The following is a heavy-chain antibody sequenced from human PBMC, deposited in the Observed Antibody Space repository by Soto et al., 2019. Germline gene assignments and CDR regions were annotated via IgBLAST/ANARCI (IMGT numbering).Heavy chain of an antibody. V-gene: IGHV3-30*04. CDR3: AREDEGGGPKVPSDY. Sequence: GGSLRLSCAASGFTFSSYAMHWVRQAPGKGLEWVAVISYDGSNKYYADSVKGRFTISRDNSKNTLYLQMNSLRAEDPAVYYCAREDEGGGPKVPSDYWGQGTLVTVSS. CDR1: GFTFSSYA. D-gene: IGHD2-2*01. J-gene: IGHJ4*02. CDR2: ISYDGSNK.